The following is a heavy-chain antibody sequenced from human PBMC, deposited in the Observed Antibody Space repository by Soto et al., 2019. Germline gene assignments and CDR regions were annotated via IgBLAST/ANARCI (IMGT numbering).Heavy chain of an antibody. CDR3: ARDPPSYSGNLFYYYCGMDV. V-gene: IGHV3-21*01. CDR2: ISSSSSYI. D-gene: IGHD1-26*01. Sequence: GWSMRLCCSSSVFNFRSYSVNWVRQAPGQGLEWVASISSSSSYIYYADSVKGRFTISRDNAKNSLYLQMNSLRAEDTAVYYCARDPPSYSGNLFYYYCGMDVWGQGTTVTVSS. CDR1: VFNFRSYS. J-gene: IGHJ6*02.